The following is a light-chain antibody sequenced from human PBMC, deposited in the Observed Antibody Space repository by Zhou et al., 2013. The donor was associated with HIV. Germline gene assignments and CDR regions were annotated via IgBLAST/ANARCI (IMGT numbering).Light chain of an antibody. V-gene: IGKV1-5*03. CDR3: QQYNDYPS. Sequence: DIQMTQSPSTLSASVGDRVTITCRASQTISDWLAWYQQKPGKAPKLLIYKASTLEIGVPSRFSGSGSGTEFTLTISSLQPDDFATYYCQQYNDYPSFGGGTKVEV. J-gene: IGKJ4*01. CDR2: KAS. CDR1: QTISDW.